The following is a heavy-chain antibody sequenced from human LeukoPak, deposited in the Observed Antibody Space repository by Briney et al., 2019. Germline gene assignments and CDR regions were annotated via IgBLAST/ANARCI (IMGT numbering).Heavy chain of an antibody. Sequence: ASVKVSCKASGYTFTGYYMHWVRQAPGQGLEWMGWINPNSGATNYAQKFQGRVTMTRDTSISTAYMELSRLRSDNTAVYYCARDTEAVAGSLSWGQGTLVIVSS. CDR1: GYTFTGYY. CDR3: ARDTEAVAGSLS. D-gene: IGHD6-19*01. V-gene: IGHV1-2*02. J-gene: IGHJ5*02. CDR2: INPNSGAT.